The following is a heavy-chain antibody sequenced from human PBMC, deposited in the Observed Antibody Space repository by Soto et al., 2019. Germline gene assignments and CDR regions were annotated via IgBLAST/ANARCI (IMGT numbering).Heavy chain of an antibody. CDR3: ARDFKKGSYLDY. J-gene: IGHJ4*02. D-gene: IGHD3-10*01. V-gene: IGHV3-33*08. Sequence: GGSLRLSCTGSGFTFRTHGFHWVRQAPGKGLEWVALIWYDENNKNYADSVKGRFTISRDNSQNTLYLQINSLRAEDTAVYYCARDFKKGSYLDYWGQGTLVTVSS. CDR1: GFTFRTHG. CDR2: IWYDENNK.